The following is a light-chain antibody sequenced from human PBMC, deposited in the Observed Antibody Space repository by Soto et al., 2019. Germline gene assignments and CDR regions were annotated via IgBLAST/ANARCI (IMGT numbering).Light chain of an antibody. Sequence: DIQMTQSPSSLSASVGDRVTITCQASQDISNYLNWYQQIPGKAPKLLIYDASNLETGVPSRFSGSGSGTDFTFTISSLQPEDIAIYHCQQYKNFPPTCGPGTKVDIK. CDR2: DAS. J-gene: IGKJ3*01. CDR3: QQYKNFPPT. CDR1: QDISNY. V-gene: IGKV1-33*01.